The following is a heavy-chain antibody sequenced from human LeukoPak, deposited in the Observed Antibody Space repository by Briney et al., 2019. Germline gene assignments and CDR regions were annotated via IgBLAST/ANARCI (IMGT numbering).Heavy chain of an antibody. CDR2: IIPILGIA. V-gene: IGHV1-69*04. CDR3: ARGRRVATHLYYFDY. CDR1: GGTFSSYA. D-gene: IGHD5-12*01. J-gene: IGHJ4*02. Sequence: SVKVSCKASGGTFSSYAISWVRQAPGQGLEWMGRIIPILGIANYAQKFQGRVTITADKSTSTAYMELSSLRSEDTAVYYCARGRRVATHLYYFDYWGQGTLVTVSS.